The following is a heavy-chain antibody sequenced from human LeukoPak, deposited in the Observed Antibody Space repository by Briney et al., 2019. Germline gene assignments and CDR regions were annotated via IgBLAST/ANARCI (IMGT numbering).Heavy chain of an antibody. CDR1: GGSFSGYY. CDR2: INHSGST. CDR3: ARGTLLWFGELLYAWFDP. J-gene: IGHJ5*02. D-gene: IGHD3-10*01. Sequence: TSETLSLICAVYGGSFSGYYWSWIRQPPGKGLEWIGEINHSGSTNYNPSLKSRVTISVDTSKNQFSLKLSSVTAADTAVYYCARGTLLWFGELLYAWFDPWGQGTLVTVSS. V-gene: IGHV4-34*01.